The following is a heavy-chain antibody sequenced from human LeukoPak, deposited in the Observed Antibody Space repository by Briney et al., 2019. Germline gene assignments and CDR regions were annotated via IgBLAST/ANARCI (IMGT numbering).Heavy chain of an antibody. J-gene: IGHJ4*02. D-gene: IGHD6-19*01. CDR3: ARGPWSGSGWYFGY. Sequence: PGGSLRLPCAAFGFTFSSYKINWVRQAPGKGLEWVSGINWNGGSTVYADSVKGRFTISRDNAKNSLFLQMNSLRAEDTAMYYCARGPWSGSGWYFGYWGPGTLVTVSS. V-gene: IGHV3-20*04. CDR1: GFTFSSYK. CDR2: INWNGGST.